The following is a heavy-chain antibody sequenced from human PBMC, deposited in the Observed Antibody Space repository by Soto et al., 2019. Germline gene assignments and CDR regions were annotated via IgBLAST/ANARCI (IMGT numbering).Heavy chain of an antibody. V-gene: IGHV3-23*01. D-gene: IGHD6-13*01. CDR1: GFTFASYA. CDR2: IRGSGGGT. Sequence: PGGSLRLSCAASGFTFASYAMTWVRQAPGKGLEWVSDIRGSGGGTYYADSVKGRFTISRDNSKNTLYLQMNSLRAEDTAVYYCAKARGSSWYVGDYWGQGTLVTVSS. J-gene: IGHJ4*02. CDR3: AKARGSSWYVGDY.